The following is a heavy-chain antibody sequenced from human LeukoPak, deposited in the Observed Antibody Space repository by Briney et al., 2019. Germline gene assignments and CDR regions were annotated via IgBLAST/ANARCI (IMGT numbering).Heavy chain of an antibody. Sequence: GGSLRLSCAVSGFTVSSSYMSWVRQAPGKGLEWVSLINIGGSTYYADSVKGRFTISGDNSMNTLYLQMNSLRAEDTALYYCARDKLVPGAPDYHYGMDVWGQGATVTVSS. J-gene: IGHJ6*02. D-gene: IGHD2-2*01. CDR1: GFTVSSSY. CDR3: ARDKLVPGAPDYHYGMDV. CDR2: INIGGST. V-gene: IGHV3-53*01.